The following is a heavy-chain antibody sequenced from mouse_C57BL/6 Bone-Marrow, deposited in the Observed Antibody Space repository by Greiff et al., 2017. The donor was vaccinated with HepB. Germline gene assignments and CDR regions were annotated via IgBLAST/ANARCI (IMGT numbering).Heavy chain of an antibody. V-gene: IGHV1-50*01. J-gene: IGHJ2*01. D-gene: IGHD1-3*01. CDR2: IDPSDSYT. Sequence: QVHVKQSGAELVKPGASVKLSCKASGYTFTSYWMQWVKQRPGQGLEWIGEIDPSDSYTNYNQKFKGKATLTVDTSSSAAYMQLSSLTSEDSAVYYCARSGVGGGYWGQGTTLTVSS. CDR1: GYTFTSYW. CDR3: ARSGVGGGY.